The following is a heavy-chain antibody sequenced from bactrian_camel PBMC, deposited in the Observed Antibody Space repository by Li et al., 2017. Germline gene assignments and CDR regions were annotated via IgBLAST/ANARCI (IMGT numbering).Heavy chain of an antibody. J-gene: IGHJ4*01. Sequence: HVQLVESGGGSVQAGGSLRLSCAASGYTYSRYCMAWFRQAPGKEREGVAAIYTGVGITFYADSVKGRFTCSRDNAKNTLYLQMNSLKPEDTAMYYCAADRMACLRPSVQLAAYNFWGQGTQVTVS. CDR1: GYTYSRYC. CDR2: IYTGVGIT. CDR3: AADRMACLRPSVQLAAYNF. V-gene: IGHV3S1*01.